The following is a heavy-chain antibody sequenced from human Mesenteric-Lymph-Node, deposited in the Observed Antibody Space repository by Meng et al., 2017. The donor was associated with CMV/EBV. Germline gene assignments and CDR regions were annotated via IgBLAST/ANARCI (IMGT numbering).Heavy chain of an antibody. CDR2: IYSGGST. V-gene: IGHV3-66*02. CDR3: AKDSAYYYDRGAFDF. CDR1: GFTVSSNY. J-gene: IGHJ3*01. D-gene: IGHD3-22*01. Sequence: GESLKISCAASGFTVSSNYMSWVRQAPGKGLEWVSVIYSGGSTYYADSVKGRFTISRDNSKNTVYLQMNSLRVEDTAVYYCAKDSAYYYDRGAFDFWGQGTMVTVSS.